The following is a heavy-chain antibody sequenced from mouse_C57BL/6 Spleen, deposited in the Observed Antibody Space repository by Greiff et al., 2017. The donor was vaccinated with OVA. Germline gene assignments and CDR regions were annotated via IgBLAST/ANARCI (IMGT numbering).Heavy chain of an antibody. CDR3: ARSGENYYGSPAWFAY. Sequence: QVQLQQSGAELVKPGASVKLSCKASGYTFTSYWMQWVKQRPGQGLEWIGEIDPSDSYTNYNQKFKGKATLTVDTSSSTAYMQLSSLTSEDSAVYYCARSGENYYGSPAWFAYWGQGTLVTVSA. J-gene: IGHJ3*01. D-gene: IGHD1-1*01. CDR1: GYTFTSYW. V-gene: IGHV1-50*01. CDR2: IDPSDSYT.